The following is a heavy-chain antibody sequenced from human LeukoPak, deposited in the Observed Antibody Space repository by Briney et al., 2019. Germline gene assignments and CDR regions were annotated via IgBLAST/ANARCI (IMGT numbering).Heavy chain of an antibody. CDR2: ISGSGGST. D-gene: IGHD3-22*01. Sequence: GGSLRLSCTASGFTFSSYAMSWVRQAPGKGLEWVSAISGSGGSTYYADSVKGRFTISRDNSKNTLYLQMNSLRAEDTAVYYCAKSPNYYDSSGFDYWGQGTLVTVSS. CDR1: GFTFSSYA. J-gene: IGHJ4*02. V-gene: IGHV3-23*01. CDR3: AKSPNYYDSSGFDY.